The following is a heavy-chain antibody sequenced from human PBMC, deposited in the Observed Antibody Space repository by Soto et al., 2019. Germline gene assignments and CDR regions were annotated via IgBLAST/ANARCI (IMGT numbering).Heavy chain of an antibody. CDR3: AKDGYSYGYGFLDY. CDR1: GFTFSSYA. J-gene: IGHJ4*02. D-gene: IGHD5-18*01. V-gene: IGHV3-23*01. Sequence: EVQLLESGGGLVQPGGSLRLSCAASGFTFSSYAMSWVRQAPGKGLEWVSAISGSGGSTYYADSVKGRFTISRDNSKNTLYLQMKSLRAEDTAVYYCAKDGYSYGYGFLDYWGQGTLVTVSS. CDR2: ISGSGGST.